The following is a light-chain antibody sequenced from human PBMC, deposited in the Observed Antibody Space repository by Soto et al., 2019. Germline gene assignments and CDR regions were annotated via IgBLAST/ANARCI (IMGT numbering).Light chain of an antibody. Sequence: SALTQPASVFASPGHSISICCSGTSSNIGGYNAVSWDKQHPGKASKAIVSEGIKRPSGVSVRSSGSTSCSTASLTISGLQAEYEAEYPCCSHLWATSYVF. CDR2: EGI. J-gene: IGLJ6*01. CDR3: CSHLWATSYV. V-gene: IGLV2-23*01. CDR1: SSNIGGYNA.